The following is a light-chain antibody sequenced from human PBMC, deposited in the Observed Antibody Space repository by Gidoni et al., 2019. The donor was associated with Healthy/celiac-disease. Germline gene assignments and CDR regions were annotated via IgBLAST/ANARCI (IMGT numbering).Light chain of an antibody. CDR3: SSYTSSSVV. Sequence: QSALTQPASVYGSPGQSITISCTGTRSDVGGYNYVSWYQQHPGNAPKLMIYDVSNRPAGVSNRFSGSKSGNTASLTISGLQAEDEADYYCSSYTSSSVVFGGGTKLTVL. J-gene: IGLJ2*01. V-gene: IGLV2-14*03. CDR1: RSDVGGYNY. CDR2: DVS.